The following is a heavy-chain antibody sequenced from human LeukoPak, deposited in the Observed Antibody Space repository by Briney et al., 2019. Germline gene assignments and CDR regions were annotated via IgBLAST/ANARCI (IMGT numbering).Heavy chain of an antibody. V-gene: IGHV3-30-3*01. CDR1: GFTFSSYA. CDR3: ARDIVVVPAAIQPGAADY. D-gene: IGHD2-2*02. CDR2: ISYDGSNK. J-gene: IGHJ4*02. Sequence: GRSLRLSCAASGFTFSSYAIHWVRQAPGKGLEWVAVISYDGSNKYYADSVKGRFTISRDNSKNTLYLQMNSLRAEDTAVYYCARDIVVVPAAIQPGAADYWGQGTLVTVSS.